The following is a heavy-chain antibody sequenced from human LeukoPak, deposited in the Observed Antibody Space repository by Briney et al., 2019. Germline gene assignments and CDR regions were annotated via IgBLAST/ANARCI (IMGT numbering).Heavy chain of an antibody. CDR3: ARESPAYFDY. J-gene: IGHJ4*02. CDR1: GFTVSSNY. V-gene: IGHV3-53*01. Sequence: GGSLRLSGAASGFTVSSNYMSWVRQAPGKGLEWVSVVYSGGSTYYADSVKGRFTISRDNSKNTLYLQVNSLRAEDTAVYYCARESPAYFDYWGQGTLVTVSS. CDR2: VYSGGST.